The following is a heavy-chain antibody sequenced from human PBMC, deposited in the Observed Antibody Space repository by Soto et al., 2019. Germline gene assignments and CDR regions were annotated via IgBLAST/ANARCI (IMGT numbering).Heavy chain of an antibody. CDR2: ISGSGGST. CDR3: AKDKNARITMIVVVSHFDY. J-gene: IGHJ4*02. CDR1: GFTFSSYA. Sequence: EVQLLESGGGLVQPGGSLRLSCAASGFTFSSYAMSWVRQAPGKGLEWVSAISGSGGSTYYADSVKGRFTISRDNSKNTLYLQMNSLRAEDTAVYYCAKDKNARITMIVVVSHFDYWGQGTLVTVSS. V-gene: IGHV3-23*01. D-gene: IGHD3-22*01.